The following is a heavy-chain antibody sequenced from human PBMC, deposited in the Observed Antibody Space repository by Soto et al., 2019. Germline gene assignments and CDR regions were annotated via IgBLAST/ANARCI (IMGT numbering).Heavy chain of an antibody. CDR1: GFTFATYA. D-gene: IGHD6-13*01. CDR3: AKSYSISWVADY. V-gene: IGHV3-23*01. CDR2: ISGSGGGT. J-gene: IGHJ4*02. Sequence: EVQLLESGGGLVQPGGSLRLSCAASGFTFATYAMSWVRQAPGKGLEWVSAISGSGGGTYYADSVKGRFTISRDNSKNTLDLHMNSLRAEDTAVYFCAKSYSISWVADYWGQGTLVTVSS.